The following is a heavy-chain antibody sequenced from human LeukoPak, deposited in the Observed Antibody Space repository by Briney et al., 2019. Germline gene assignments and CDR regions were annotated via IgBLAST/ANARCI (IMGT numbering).Heavy chain of an antibody. V-gene: IGHV3-23*01. Sequence: GGSLRLSCEASGFTFSTFAMIWVRQPPGKGLEWVSSIFPSGGEIHYADSVRGRFTISRDNSKSTLSLQMNSLRAEDTAVYYCARVKQLVLRYMDVWGKGTTVTISS. CDR2: IFPSGGEI. CDR1: GFTFSTFA. CDR3: ARVKQLVLRYMDV. J-gene: IGHJ6*03. D-gene: IGHD6-13*01.